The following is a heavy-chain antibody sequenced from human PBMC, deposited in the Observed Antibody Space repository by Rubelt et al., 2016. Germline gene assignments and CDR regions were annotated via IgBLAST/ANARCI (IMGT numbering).Heavy chain of an antibody. CDR3: ARGNVVGILDGFEI. CDR2: IYYTGRS. D-gene: IGHD2-21*01. V-gene: IGHV4-31*03. J-gene: IGHJ3*02. CDR1: GGSISSGAYY. Sequence: QVQLQESGPGLVKPSQTLPLTCTVSGGSISSGAYYWTWIRQHPGKGLEWIGYIYYTGRSSHNPSLKSRITTSVDTSKYRVSRKLSSVPAADTAVYYCARGNVVGILDGFEIWGQGTTVTVSS.